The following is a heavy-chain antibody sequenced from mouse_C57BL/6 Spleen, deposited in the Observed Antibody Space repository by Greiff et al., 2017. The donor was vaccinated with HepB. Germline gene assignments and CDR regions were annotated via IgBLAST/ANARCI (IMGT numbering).Heavy chain of an antibody. V-gene: IGHV1-39*01. CDR3: ARCYYGGGYAMDY. J-gene: IGHJ4*01. Sequence: VQLQQSGPELVTPGASVKISCKASGYSFTDDNMNGVKQSNGKSLEWIGVINPNYGTTSYNQKFKGKATLTVDQSSSTAYMQLNSLTSEDYAVYYCARCYYGGGYAMDYWGQGTSVTVSS. CDR2: INPNYGTT. CDR1: GYSFTDDN. D-gene: IGHD1-1*01.